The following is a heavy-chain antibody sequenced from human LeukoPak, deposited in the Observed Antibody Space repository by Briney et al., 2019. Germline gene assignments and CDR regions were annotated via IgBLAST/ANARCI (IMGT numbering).Heavy chain of an antibody. J-gene: IGHJ4*02. CDR3: ARDYATAARSLDY. Sequence: SETLSLTCTVSGYSISSGYYWGWIRPPPGKGLEWIANIYHSGNTYYNPSLKSRVTISGDTARNQFSLKLSSLTAADTAVYYCARDYATAARSLDYWGQGTLVTVSS. CDR2: IYHSGNT. CDR1: GYSISSGYY. D-gene: IGHD6-6*01. V-gene: IGHV4-38-2*02.